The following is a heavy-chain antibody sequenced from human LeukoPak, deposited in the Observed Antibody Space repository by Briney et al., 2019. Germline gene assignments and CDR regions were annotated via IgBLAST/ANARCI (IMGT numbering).Heavy chain of an antibody. CDR2: LYHSDSA. J-gene: IGHJ6*03. V-gene: IGHV4-38-2*01. CDR3: ARQHDSYYYYYIDV. CDR1: GYSISNGYY. Sequence: SETLSLTCAVSGYSISNGYYWVWTRPPPGRGLEWIGSLYHSDSAYYNTSLRSRVSMSVDTSKNQFSLTLSFVTAADTAVYYCARQHDSYYYYYIDVWGSGTTVTVSS.